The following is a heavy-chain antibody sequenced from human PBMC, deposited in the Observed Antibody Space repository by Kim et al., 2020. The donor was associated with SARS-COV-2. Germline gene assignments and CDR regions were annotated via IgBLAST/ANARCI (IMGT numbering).Heavy chain of an antibody. D-gene: IGHD3-22*01. J-gene: IGHJ4*02. CDR2: IYRSVTT. Sequence: SETLSLTCTVSGGPLSSYYWSWIRQAPGKGLEWIGFIYRSVTTTYNPALKSRVTISVDRSKSQQFSMKMTSLTAADSAVYYCARGMGGSRGNLHLAYWGQGSLVTVAA. CDR3: ARGMGGSRGNLHLAY. CDR1: GGPLSSYY. V-gene: IGHV4-4*08.